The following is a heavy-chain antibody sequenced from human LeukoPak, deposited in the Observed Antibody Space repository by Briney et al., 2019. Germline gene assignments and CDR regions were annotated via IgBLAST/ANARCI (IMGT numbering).Heavy chain of an antibody. CDR2: ISGTGGAT. Sequence: PGGSLRLSCVASGFSFGNYAMSWVRQAPGKGLQWVSQISGTGGATWYAGFARDRFTISSDNSKKTLYLQMSGLRVEDTAMYYCVKDPRDTYGTNWFVSWGQGTLLIVSS. V-gene: IGHV3-23*01. D-gene: IGHD2-21*01. CDR1: GFSFGNYA. CDR3: VKDPRDTYGTNWFVS. J-gene: IGHJ5*01.